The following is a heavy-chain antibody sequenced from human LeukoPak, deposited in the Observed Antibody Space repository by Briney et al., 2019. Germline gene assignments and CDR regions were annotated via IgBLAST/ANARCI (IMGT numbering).Heavy chain of an antibody. D-gene: IGHD3-22*01. CDR2: ISSSGST. J-gene: IGHJ3*02. Sequence: SETLSLTCTVSGDSISSGDYYWSWIRQPAGKGLEWNGRISSSGSTNYNPSLKSRVTISVDTSKNQFSLKLSSVTAADTAVYFCARGPYSYDSSGAFDIWGQGTMVTVSS. CDR1: GDSISSGDYY. CDR3: ARGPYSYDSSGAFDI. V-gene: IGHV4-61*02.